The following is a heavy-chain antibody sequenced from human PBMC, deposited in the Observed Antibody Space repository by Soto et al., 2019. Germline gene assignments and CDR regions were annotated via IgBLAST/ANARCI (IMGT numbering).Heavy chain of an antibody. CDR3: ARENIVLDAFDI. V-gene: IGHV4-59*01. CDR1: GGSIRNYY. CDR2: IYYTGSS. J-gene: IGHJ3*02. Sequence: PSETLSLTCTVSGGSIRNYYWSWIRQPPGKGLESIGYIYYTGSSNYSPTFKSRVTMSIDTSKKQFSLKLSSVTAADTAVYYCARENIVLDAFDIWGQGTMVTVSS. D-gene: IGHD2-8*01.